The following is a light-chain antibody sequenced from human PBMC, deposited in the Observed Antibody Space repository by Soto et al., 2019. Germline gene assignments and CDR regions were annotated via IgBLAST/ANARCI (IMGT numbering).Light chain of an antibody. CDR2: AAS. CDR1: QIISTS. J-gene: IGKJ5*01. CDR3: QQTYNTPIT. V-gene: IGKV1-39*01. Sequence: DFQMTNSPSSLSASVGDRVTITCLASQIISTSLAWYQQQPGKAPKLLIYAASSLQSGVPSRFSGSGSGTHFTLTITSLQPEDSATYYCQQTYNTPITFGQGTRL.